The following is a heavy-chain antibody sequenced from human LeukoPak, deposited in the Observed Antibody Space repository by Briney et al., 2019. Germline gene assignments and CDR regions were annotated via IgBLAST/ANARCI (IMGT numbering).Heavy chain of an antibody. Sequence: QPGGSLRLSCAASGFTFSSYAMHWVRQAPGKGLEWVAVISYDGSNKYYADSVKGRFTISRDNSKNTLYLQMNSLRAEDTAVYYCAKDRDDPLLQLWGYYFDYWGQGTLVTVSS. CDR2: ISYDGSNK. CDR3: AKDRDDPLLQLWGYYFDY. J-gene: IGHJ4*02. CDR1: GFTFSSYA. V-gene: IGHV3-30*04. D-gene: IGHD5-18*01.